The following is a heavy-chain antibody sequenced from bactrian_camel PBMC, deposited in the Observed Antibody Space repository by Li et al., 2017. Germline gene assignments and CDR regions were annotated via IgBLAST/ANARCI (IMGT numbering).Heavy chain of an antibody. V-gene: IGHV3S59*01. Sequence: DVQLVESGGGSVQAGGSLRLSCVASEYTVCGGWFRQAAGKEREVIATLNEFGGSLTYADSVKGRFTISQDNAKNSLYLLMNNLRPEDTAMYYCAADLCAGWDLSAGRRATDRFAYWGQGTQVTVS. CDR3: AADLCAGWDLSAGRRATDRFAY. CDR1: EYTVCG. D-gene: IGHD5*01. J-gene: IGHJ4*01. CDR2: LNEFGGSL.